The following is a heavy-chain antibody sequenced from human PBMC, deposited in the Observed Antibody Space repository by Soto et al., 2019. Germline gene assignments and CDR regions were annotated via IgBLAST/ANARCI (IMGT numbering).Heavy chain of an antibody. D-gene: IGHD6-19*01. V-gene: IGHV3-23*01. CDR1: GFTFSSYA. CDR2: ISGSGGNT. J-gene: IGHJ4*02. CDR3: AKCAGSGWYPDY. Sequence: EVQLLESAGGLVQPGGSLRLSCAASGFTFSSYAMRWVRQAPGKGLEWVSAISGSGGNTYYADSVKGRFTISRDNSKTTLFLQMNSLRAEDTAVYYCAKCAGSGWYPDYWGQGTLVTVSS.